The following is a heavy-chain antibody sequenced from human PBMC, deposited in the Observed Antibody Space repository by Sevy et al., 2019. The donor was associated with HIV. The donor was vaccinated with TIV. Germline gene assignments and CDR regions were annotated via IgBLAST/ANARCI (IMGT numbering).Heavy chain of an antibody. V-gene: IGHV3-21*01. Sequence: GGSLRLSCAASGFTFSSYWMSWVRQAPGKGLEWVSSISSSSSYIYYADSVKGRFTISRDNAKNSLYLQMNSLRAEDTAVYYCARADIVVVPAAIGFNYYYYYGMDVWGQGTTVTVSS. CDR1: GFTFSSYW. J-gene: IGHJ6*02. CDR2: ISSSSSYI. CDR3: ARADIVVVPAAIGFNYYYYYGMDV. D-gene: IGHD2-2*02.